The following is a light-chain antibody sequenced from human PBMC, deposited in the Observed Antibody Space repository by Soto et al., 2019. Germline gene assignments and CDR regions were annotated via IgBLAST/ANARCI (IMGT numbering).Light chain of an antibody. CDR3: QQYDSWPPSYT. CDR2: GAS. V-gene: IGKV3-15*01. CDR1: QSVGSY. Sequence: EIVMTQSPATLSVSLGDRATLSCRASQSVGSYLAWYQQKPGQAPRLLIYGASTRATGIPARFSGSGSETDFTLPISSLQSEDFAVYYCQQYDSWPPSYTFGQGTKLEIK. J-gene: IGKJ2*01.